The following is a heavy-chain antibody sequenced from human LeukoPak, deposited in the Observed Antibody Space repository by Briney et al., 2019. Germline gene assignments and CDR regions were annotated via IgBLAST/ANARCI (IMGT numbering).Heavy chain of an antibody. CDR3: ARTGGSFYFYYYMDV. CDR2: IYYSGRT. Sequence: SETLSLTCSVSGGSISSYYWSWIRQPPGKGLEWIGYIYYSGRTSYNPSLKSRVTISVDTSKNQFSLRLSSVTAADTAVYYCARTGGSFYFYYYMDVWGKGTTVTVSS. V-gene: IGHV4-59*01. CDR1: GGSISSYY. D-gene: IGHD1-26*01. J-gene: IGHJ6*03.